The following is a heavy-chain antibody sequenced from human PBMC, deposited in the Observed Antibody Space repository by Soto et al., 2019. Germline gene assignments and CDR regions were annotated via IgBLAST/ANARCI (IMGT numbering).Heavy chain of an antibody. Sequence: GGSLRLSCAASGFTFSSYSMNWVRQAPGKGLEWVSSISSSSSYIYYAESVKGRFTISRDNAKNSLYLQMNSLRAEDTAVYYCARLDVITYYYYMDVWGKGTTVTVSS. CDR2: ISSSSSYI. V-gene: IGHV3-21*01. CDR3: ARLDVITYYYYMDV. J-gene: IGHJ6*03. D-gene: IGHD3-10*01. CDR1: GFTFSSYS.